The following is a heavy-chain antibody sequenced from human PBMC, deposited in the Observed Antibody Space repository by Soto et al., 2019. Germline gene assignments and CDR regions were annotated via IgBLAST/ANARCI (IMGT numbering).Heavy chain of an antibody. J-gene: IGHJ5*02. CDR2: ISGSGGST. V-gene: IGHV3-23*01. CDR1: GVPFSSYA. Sequence: GVSLRLSCAASGVPFSSYAMSGVRQAPGKGLEWVSAISGSGGSTYYADSVKGRFTISRDNSKNTLYLQMNSLRAEDTAVYDCAKDVPAGSDLFYSCGQGSSVTVS. D-gene: IGHD3-10*01. CDR3: AKDVPAGSDLFYS.